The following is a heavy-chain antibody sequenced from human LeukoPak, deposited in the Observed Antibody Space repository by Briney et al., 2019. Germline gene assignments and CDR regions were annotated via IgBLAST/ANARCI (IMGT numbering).Heavy chain of an antibody. CDR3: ARDRNFDY. CDR2: INHSGST. J-gene: IGHJ4*02. CDR1: GGSFSGYY. V-gene: IGHV4-34*01. Sequence: ETLSLTCAVYGGSFSGYYWSWIRQPPGKGLEWIGEINHSGSTNYNPSLKSRVTISVDTSKNQFSLKLSSVTAADTAVYYCARDRNFDYWGQGTLVTVSS.